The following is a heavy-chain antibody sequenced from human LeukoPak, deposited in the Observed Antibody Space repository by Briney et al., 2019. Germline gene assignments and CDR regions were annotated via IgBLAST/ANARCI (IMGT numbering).Heavy chain of an antibody. CDR3: ARDHPRVKYYDFWSGYPYYFDY. CDR2: INPNSGGT. D-gene: IGHD3-3*01. CDR1: GYTFTGYY. Sequence: GASVKVSCKASGYTFTGYYMHWVRQAPGQGLEWMGWINPNSGGTNYAQKFQGRVTMTRDTSISTAYMELSRLRSDDTAVYYCARDHPRVKYYDFWSGYPYYFDYWGQGTLVTVSS. V-gene: IGHV1-2*02. J-gene: IGHJ4*02.